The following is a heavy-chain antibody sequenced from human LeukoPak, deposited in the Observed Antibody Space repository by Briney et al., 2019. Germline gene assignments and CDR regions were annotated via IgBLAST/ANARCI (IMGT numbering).Heavy chain of an antibody. CDR1: GGTFSSYT. CDR2: IIPILGIA. D-gene: IGHD7-27*01. Sequence: GASVKVSCKASGGTFSSYTISWVRQAPGQGLEWMGRIIPILGIANYAQKFQGRVTITADKSTSTAYMELSSLRSEDTAVYYCAVTGLYNYYYYYYMDVWGKGTTVTVSS. V-gene: IGHV1-69*02. CDR3: AVTGLYNYYYYYYMDV. J-gene: IGHJ6*03.